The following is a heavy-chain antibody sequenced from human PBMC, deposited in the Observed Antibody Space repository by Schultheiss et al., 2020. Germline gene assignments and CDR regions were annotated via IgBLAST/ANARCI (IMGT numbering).Heavy chain of an antibody. CDR2: IGTAGDT. CDR1: GFTFSSYD. CDR3: ARGCSSTSCRLDYYYMDV. Sequence: GESLKIACAASGFTFSSYDMHWVRQATGKGLEWVLAIGTAGDTYYPGSVKGRFTISRDNSKNTLYLQMNSLRAEDTAVYYCARGCSSTSCRLDYYYMDVWGKGTTVTVSS. V-gene: IGHV3-13*04. D-gene: IGHD2-2*01. J-gene: IGHJ6*03.